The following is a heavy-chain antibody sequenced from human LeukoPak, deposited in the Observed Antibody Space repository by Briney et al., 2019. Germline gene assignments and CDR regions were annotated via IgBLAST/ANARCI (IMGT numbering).Heavy chain of an antibody. V-gene: IGHV3-23*01. CDR3: AKGPRAGTTYGADY. CDR2: ISGSGGST. J-gene: IGHJ4*02. CDR1: GFTFSSDA. Sequence: PGGSLRLSCAASGFTFSSDAMSGVRQAPGKGLEWVSAISGSGGSTYYADSVKGRFTISRDNSKNTLYLQMNSLRAEDTAVYYCAKGPRAGTTYGADYWGQGTLVTVSS. D-gene: IGHD1-7*01.